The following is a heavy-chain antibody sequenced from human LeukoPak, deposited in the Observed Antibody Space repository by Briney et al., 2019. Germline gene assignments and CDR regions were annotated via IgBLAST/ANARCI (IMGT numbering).Heavy chain of an antibody. Sequence: SETLSLTCAVYGGSFSGYYWSWIRQPPGKGLEWIGEINHSGSTNYNPSLKSRVTISVDTSKNQFSLKLSSVTAADTAVYYCARDRGMQLSEYYFDYWGQGTLVTVSS. CDR3: ARDRGMQLSEYYFDY. CDR2: INHSGST. CDR1: GGSFSGYY. J-gene: IGHJ4*02. D-gene: IGHD3-10*01. V-gene: IGHV4-34*01.